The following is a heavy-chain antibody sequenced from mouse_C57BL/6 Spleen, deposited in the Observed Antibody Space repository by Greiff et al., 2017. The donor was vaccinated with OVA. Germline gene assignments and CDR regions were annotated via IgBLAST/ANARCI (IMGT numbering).Heavy chain of an antibody. CDR2: IYPGDGDT. V-gene: IGHV1-80*01. D-gene: IGHD1-1*01. CDR3: ARPTGSSPYYAMDY. CDR1: GYAFSSYW. J-gene: IGHJ4*01. Sequence: QVHVKQSGAELVKPGASVKISCKASGYAFSSYWMNWVKQRPGKGLEWIGQIYPGDGDTNYNGKFKGKATLTADKSSSTAYMQLSSLTSEDSAVYFCARPTGSSPYYAMDYWGQGTSVTVSS.